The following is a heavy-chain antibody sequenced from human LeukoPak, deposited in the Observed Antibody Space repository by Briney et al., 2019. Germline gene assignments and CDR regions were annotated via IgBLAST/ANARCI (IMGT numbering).Heavy chain of an antibody. CDR1: GYTFTSYY. V-gene: IGHV1-46*01. J-gene: IGHJ4*02. CDR2: INPSGGST. Sequence: ASVTVSCTASGYTFTSYYMHWVRQAPGQGLEWMGIINPSGGSTSYAQKFQGRVTMTRDTSTSTVYMELSSLRSEDTAVYYCARDWRYYDSSGYSFDYWGQGTLVTVSS. CDR3: ARDWRYYDSSGYSFDY. D-gene: IGHD3-22*01.